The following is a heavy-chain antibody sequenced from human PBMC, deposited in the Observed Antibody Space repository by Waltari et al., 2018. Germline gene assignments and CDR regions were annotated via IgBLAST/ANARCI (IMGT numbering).Heavy chain of an antibody. V-gene: IGHV4-59*11. Sequence: QVQLQESGPGLVKPSETLSLTCTVSGGSISSHYWSWIRQPPGQGLEWIGYIYSSGSTNYKPTLVTRVTTSVDTSKKQFSLRLSSVTAADTAVYYCAIEGRRGFGVVQYYFDYWGQGTLVTVSS. CDR3: AIEGRRGFGVVQYYFDY. D-gene: IGHD3-3*01. CDR1: GGSISSHY. CDR2: IYSSGST. J-gene: IGHJ4*02.